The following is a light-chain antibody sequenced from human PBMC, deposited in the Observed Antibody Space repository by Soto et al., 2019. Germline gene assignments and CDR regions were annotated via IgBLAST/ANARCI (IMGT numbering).Light chain of an antibody. Sequence: QSVLAQPASVSGSPGQSITISRTGTSSDVGSYDFVSWYQQHPGKAPKLMIFDASKRPSGVSNRFSGSKSGNTASLTISGLQAEDEADYYCCSYAGSSTYVFGTGTKSPS. CDR1: SSDVGSYDF. V-gene: IGLV2-23*01. J-gene: IGLJ1*01. CDR2: DAS. CDR3: CSYAGSSTYV.